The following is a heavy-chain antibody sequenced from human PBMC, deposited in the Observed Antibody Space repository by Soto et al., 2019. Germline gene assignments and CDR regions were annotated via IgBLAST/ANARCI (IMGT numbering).Heavy chain of an antibody. Sequence: QVQLVESGGGLVEPGGSLRLSCAASGFTFSDYYMSWIRKDPGKGLEWISYISNGGGTIYYADSVRGRFTISRDNAKSSLYLERNSLRAEDTAVYYCVSWWEWSTDHWGQVPLVTVAS. D-gene: IGHD3-3*01. CDR3: VSWWEWSTDH. CDR1: GFTFSDYY. V-gene: IGHV3-11*01. CDR2: ISNGGGTI. J-gene: IGHJ4*02.